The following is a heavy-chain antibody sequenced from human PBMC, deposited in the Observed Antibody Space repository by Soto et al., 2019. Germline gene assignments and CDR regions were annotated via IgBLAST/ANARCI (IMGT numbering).Heavy chain of an antibody. Sequence: QVQLVQSGAEVKKPGASVKVSCKASGYTFTSYYMHWVRQAPGQGLEWMGISNPSGGSTSDAQKFQGRGTMPRDTSTSTVYMELSSLRSEDTAVYYCARVGNYCYYGMDVWGQGTTVTVSS. D-gene: IGHD1-26*01. CDR2: SNPSGGST. CDR1: GYTFTSYY. CDR3: ARVGNYCYYGMDV. V-gene: IGHV1-46*01. J-gene: IGHJ6*02.